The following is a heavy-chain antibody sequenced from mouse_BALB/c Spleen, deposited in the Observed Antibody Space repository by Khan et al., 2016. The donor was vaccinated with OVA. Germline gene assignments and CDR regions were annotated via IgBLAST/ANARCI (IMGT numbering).Heavy chain of an antibody. V-gene: IGHV1S41*01. Sequence: DLVKPGASVKLSCKASGYTFTSYWINWIKQRPGQGLEWIGHIAPGSGSSYYNEMFKGMATLTVDTSSSTAYIQLSSLSSEDSAVYFCARSNCYGNSLYAMDYWGQGTSVTVSS. CDR2: IAPGSGSS. D-gene: IGHD1-1*01. CDR1: GYTFTSYW. J-gene: IGHJ4*01. CDR3: ARSNCYGNSLYAMDY.